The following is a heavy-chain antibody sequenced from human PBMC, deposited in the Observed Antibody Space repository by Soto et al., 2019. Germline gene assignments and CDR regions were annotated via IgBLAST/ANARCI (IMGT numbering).Heavy chain of an antibody. V-gene: IGHV3-7*01. CDR3: ARDRGTRPYYYYYYGMDV. D-gene: IGHD1-7*01. J-gene: IGHJ6*02. CDR2: IKQDGSEK. Sequence: GGSLRLSCAASGFTFSSYWMSWVRQAPGKGLEWVANIKQDGSEKYYVDSVKGRFTISRDNAKNSLYLQMNSLRAEDTAVYYCARDRGTRPYYYYYYGMDVWGQGTTVTVSS. CDR1: GFTFSSYW.